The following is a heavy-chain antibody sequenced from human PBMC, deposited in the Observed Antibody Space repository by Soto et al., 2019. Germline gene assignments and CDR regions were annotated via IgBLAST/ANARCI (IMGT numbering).Heavy chain of an antibody. CDR2: IIPVFGRP. D-gene: IGHD5-12*01. Sequence: SVKVSCKASGGTFSSFGISWVRHAPGQGLEWMGGIIPVFGRPNYAQRFRARLTITADESTNTSYMELIVQTSEYTAVYYCAREAIGYDFWGQGTQVT. CDR1: GGTFSSFG. J-gene: IGHJ1*01. CDR3: AREAIGYDF. V-gene: IGHV1-69*13.